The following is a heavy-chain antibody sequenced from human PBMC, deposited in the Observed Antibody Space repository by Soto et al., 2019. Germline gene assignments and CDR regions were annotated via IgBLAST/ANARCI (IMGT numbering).Heavy chain of an antibody. V-gene: IGHV3-21*01. CDR3: ARDRADYYDSSGYYYDY. Sequence: GGSLRLSCAASGFTFSSYSMNWVRQAPGKGLEWVSSISSSSSYIYYADSVKGRFTISRDNAKNSLYLQMNSLRAEDTAVYYCARDRADYYDSSGYYYDYWGQGTLVTVSS. D-gene: IGHD3-22*01. CDR2: ISSSSSYI. CDR1: GFTFSSYS. J-gene: IGHJ4*02.